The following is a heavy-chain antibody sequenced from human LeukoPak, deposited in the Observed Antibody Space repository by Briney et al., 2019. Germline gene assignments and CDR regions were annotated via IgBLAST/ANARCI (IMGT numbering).Heavy chain of an antibody. CDR2: ILYDGSNE. Sequence: PGGSLRLSCAASGFTFSSYGMHWVRQAPGKGLEWVAVILYDGSNEYYADSVKGRFTISRDNSKNTLYLQMNSLRAEDTAVYYCAKDPEYSSGWYVDYWGQGTLVTVSS. D-gene: IGHD6-19*01. J-gene: IGHJ4*02. CDR3: AKDPEYSSGWYVDY. CDR1: GFTFSSYG. V-gene: IGHV3-30*18.